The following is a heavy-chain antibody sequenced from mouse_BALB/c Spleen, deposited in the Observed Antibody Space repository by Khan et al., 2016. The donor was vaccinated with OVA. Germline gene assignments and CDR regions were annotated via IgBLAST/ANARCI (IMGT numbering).Heavy chain of an antibody. J-gene: IGHJ3*01. D-gene: IGHD2-2*01. CDR1: GYSITSGYY. Sequence: QLEESGPGLVKPSQSLSLTCSVTGYSITSGYYCNWIRQFPGNKLEWMGYISYDGSNNYNPSLRNRISVTRDTSNNPFFLKLNSVTTEGSATYYCVSSLYVYDPAWFTYGGQGTLGTVFA. CDR3: VSSLYVYDPAWFTY. CDR2: ISYDGSN. V-gene: IGHV3-6*02.